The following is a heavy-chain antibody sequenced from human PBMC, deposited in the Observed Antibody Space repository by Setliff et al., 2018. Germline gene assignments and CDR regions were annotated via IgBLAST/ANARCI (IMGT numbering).Heavy chain of an antibody. Sequence: PSETLSLTCAVYGGSFSGYYWSWIRQSPGKGLEWIGYIDTSGSTSHNPSLKGRVIILKDTSYSQISLILNSVTAADTAVYYCAREPTHTGHYYLDLWGKGTTVTVSS. V-gene: IGHV4-4*09. CDR2: IDTSGST. J-gene: IGHJ6*03. D-gene: IGHD2-15*01. CDR3: AREPTHTGHYYLDL. CDR1: GGSFSGYY.